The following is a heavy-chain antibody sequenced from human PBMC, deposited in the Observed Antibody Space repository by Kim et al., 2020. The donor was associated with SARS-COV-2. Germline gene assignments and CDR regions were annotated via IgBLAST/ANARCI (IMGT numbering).Heavy chain of an antibody. D-gene: IGHD3-10*01. CDR3: AKDMVRGLNAELDF. Sequence: YAESGKGRFTIFRENSKNQLYLQMDSLRAEETAVYYCAKDMVRGLNAELDFWGQGIQVTVSS. V-gene: IGHV3-33*06. J-gene: IGHJ4*02.